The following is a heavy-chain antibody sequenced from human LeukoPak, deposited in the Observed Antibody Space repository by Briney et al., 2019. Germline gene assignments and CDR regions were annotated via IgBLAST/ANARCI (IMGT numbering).Heavy chain of an antibody. Sequence: GGSLRLSCAASGFTFSSYSMNWVRRAPGKGLEGVSSISSSSSYIYYADSVKRRFTISRDNAKNSLYLQMNSLRAEDTAVYYCARDLASVWGSYRQPIDYWGQGTLVTVSS. CDR3: ARDLASVWGSYRQPIDY. J-gene: IGHJ4*02. D-gene: IGHD3-16*02. V-gene: IGHV3-21*01. CDR2: ISSSSSYI. CDR1: GFTFSSYS.